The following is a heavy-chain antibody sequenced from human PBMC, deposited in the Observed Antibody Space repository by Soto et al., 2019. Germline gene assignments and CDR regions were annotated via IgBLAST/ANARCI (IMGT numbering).Heavy chain of an antibody. CDR3: GRAKRFPRHWFDP. V-gene: IGHV4-34*01. J-gene: IGHJ5*02. Sequence: SETLSLTCGVYGESFRNYCCFWVSQPPREGLEWIGEVNHSGEATYYPSLQSQVSISPDASNNHHSLKMTSSAAAATATNFCGRAKRFPRHWFDPWGQGTQVTVSS. D-gene: IGHD3-10*01. CDR1: GESFRNYC. CDR2: VNHSGEA.